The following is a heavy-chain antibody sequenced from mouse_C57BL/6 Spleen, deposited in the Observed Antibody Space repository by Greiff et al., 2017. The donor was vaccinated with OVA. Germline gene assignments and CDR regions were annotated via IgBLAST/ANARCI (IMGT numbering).Heavy chain of an antibody. D-gene: IGHD1-1*01. V-gene: IGHV1-72*01. CDR3: VREAITTVVEETAWFAY. J-gene: IGHJ3*01. CDR2: IDPNSGGT. CDR1: GYTFTSYW. Sequence: QVQLQQPGAELVKPGASVKLSCKASGYTFTSYWMHWVKQRPGRGLEWIGRIDPNSGGTKYNEKFKSKATLTVDKPSSTAYMQLSMQTSRDSAVYYGVREAITTVVEETAWFAYWGQGTLVTVSA.